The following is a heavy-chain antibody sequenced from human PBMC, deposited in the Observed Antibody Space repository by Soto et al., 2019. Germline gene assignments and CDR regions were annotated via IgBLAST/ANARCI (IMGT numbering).Heavy chain of an antibody. V-gene: IGHV4-39*01. D-gene: IGHD2-2*01. Sequence: SETLSLTCTVSGGSLSSSSYYWGWIRQPPGKGLEWIGSIYYSGSTYYNPSLKSRVTISVDTSKNQFSLKLSSVTAADTAVYYCARRGIVVVPAATSRGGWFDPWGQGTLVTVSS. CDR3: ARRGIVVVPAATSRGGWFDP. CDR2: IYYSGST. CDR1: GGSLSSSSYY. J-gene: IGHJ5*02.